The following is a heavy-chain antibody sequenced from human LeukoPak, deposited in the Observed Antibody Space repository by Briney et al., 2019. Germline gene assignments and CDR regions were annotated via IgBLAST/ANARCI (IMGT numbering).Heavy chain of an antibody. CDR3: ARGGKQWLVRGAFDI. D-gene: IGHD6-19*01. CDR1: GFTFSSYW. Sequence: PGGSLRLSCAASGFTFSSYWMSWVRQAPGKGLEWVANIKQDGSEKYYVDSVKGRFTISRDNAKNSLYLQMNSLRAEDTAVYYCARGGKQWLVRGAFDIWGQGTMVTVSS. J-gene: IGHJ3*02. V-gene: IGHV3-7*01. CDR2: IKQDGSEK.